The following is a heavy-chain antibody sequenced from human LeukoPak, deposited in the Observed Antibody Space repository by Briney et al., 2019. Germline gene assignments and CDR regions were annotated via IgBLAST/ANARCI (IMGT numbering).Heavy chain of an antibody. CDR2: IYSGGVT. CDR1: EITVSSKY. CDR3: ASLVRAYSFDY. V-gene: IGHV3-66*01. Sequence: PGGSLRLSCAASEITVSSKYMSWVRQAPGKGLEWVSLIYSGGVTYYADSVKGRFTISRDNSDNTLYLQMNSLRAEDTAVYYCASLVRAYSFDYWGQGTLVTVSS. J-gene: IGHJ4*02. D-gene: IGHD2-21*01.